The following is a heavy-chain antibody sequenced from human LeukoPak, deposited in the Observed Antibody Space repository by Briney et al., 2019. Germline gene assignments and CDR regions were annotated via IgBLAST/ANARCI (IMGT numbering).Heavy chain of an antibody. D-gene: IGHD3-10*01. Sequence: SETLSLTCTVSGGSISSYYWSWIRQPPGKGLEWIGEINHSGSTNYNPSLKSRVTISVDTSKNQFSLKLSSVTAADTAVYYCAREGKRRPYYGSGTYGMDVWGKGTTVTVSS. CDR2: INHSGST. CDR1: GGSISSYY. J-gene: IGHJ6*04. CDR3: AREGKRRPYYGSGTYGMDV. V-gene: IGHV4-34*01.